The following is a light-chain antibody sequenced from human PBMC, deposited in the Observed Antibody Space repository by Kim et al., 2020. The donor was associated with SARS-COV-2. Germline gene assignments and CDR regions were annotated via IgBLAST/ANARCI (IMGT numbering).Light chain of an antibody. CDR3: QQRNNWPLT. Sequence: LSPAERGTHPCRASQSDSSCLGWYQQQPGHAPSLLIYDAANRAAGSPTRCSGSGAATEFTLTIGSLVPEDFAVYYCQQRNNWPLTFGGGTKVDIK. J-gene: IGKJ4*01. V-gene: IGKV3-11*01. CDR1: QSDSSC. CDR2: DAA.